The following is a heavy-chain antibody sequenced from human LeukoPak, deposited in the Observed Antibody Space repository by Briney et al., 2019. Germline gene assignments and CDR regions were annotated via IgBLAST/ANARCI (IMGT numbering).Heavy chain of an antibody. D-gene: IGHD3-22*01. CDR3: AKDTGAYYDRSGYDY. CDR2: ISSSSSYI. Sequence: PGGSLRLSCAASGFTFSSYSMNWVRQAPGKGLEWVSSISSSSSYIYYADSVRGRFTMSRDNAKNSLYLQMNSLRAEDTALYHCAKDTGAYYDRSGYDYWGQGTLVTVSS. CDR1: GFTFSSYS. J-gene: IGHJ4*02. V-gene: IGHV3-21*04.